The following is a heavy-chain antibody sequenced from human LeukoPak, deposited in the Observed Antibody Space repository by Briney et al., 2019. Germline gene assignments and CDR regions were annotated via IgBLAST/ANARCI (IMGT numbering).Heavy chain of an antibody. D-gene: IGHD2/OR15-2a*01. CDR1: GYTFTDYY. J-gene: IGHJ4*02. CDR2: INHNTGGT. Sequence: ASVKVSCKASGYTFTDYYMHWVRQAPGQGLEWMGWINHNTGGTNYAQKFQGRVTMTRDTSISTAYMELNRLRSDDTAVYYCARQIWPHYFDYWGQGALVTVSS. CDR3: ARQIWPHYFDY. V-gene: IGHV1-2*02.